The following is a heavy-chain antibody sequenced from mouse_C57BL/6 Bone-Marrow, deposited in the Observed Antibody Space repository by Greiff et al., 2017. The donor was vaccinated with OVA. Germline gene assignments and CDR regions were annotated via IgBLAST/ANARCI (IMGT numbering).Heavy chain of an antibody. V-gene: IGHV1-7*01. Sequence: QVQLQQPGAELVKPGASVKLSCKASGYTFTSYWMHWVKQRPGQGLEWIGYINPSSGYTKYNQKFKDKATLTADKSSSTAYMQLSSLTSEASAVYYCARFSTVPLNVWGTGTTVTVSS. CDR2: INPSSGYT. D-gene: IGHD1-1*01. CDR1: GYTFTSYW. J-gene: IGHJ1*03. CDR3: ARFSTVPLNV.